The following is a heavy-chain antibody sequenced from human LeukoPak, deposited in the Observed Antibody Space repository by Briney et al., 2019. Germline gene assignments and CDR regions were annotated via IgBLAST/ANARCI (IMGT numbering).Heavy chain of an antibody. V-gene: IGHV3-9*01. CDR1: GFTLDNYP. Sequence: SLRLSCSASGFTLDNYPMDSVRQAPGKGLERVSYISWNSGLIGYADSVKGRFTISRDNAKICLVLQMNSLTTEDTALYYCAKLGGSFDIWGQGTMVVVSS. CDR2: ISWNSGLI. J-gene: IGHJ3*02. D-gene: IGHD3-16*01. CDR3: AKLGGSFDI.